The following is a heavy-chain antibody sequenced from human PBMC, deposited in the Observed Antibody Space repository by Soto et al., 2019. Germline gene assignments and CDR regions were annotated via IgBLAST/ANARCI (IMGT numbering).Heavy chain of an antibody. Sequence: GGSLRLSCAASGFTFSSYGMHWVRQAPGKGLEWVAVISYDGSNKYYADSVKGRFTISRDNSKNTLYLQMNSLRAEDTAVYYCAKGLGRWLRGGFDYWGQGTLVTAPQ. D-gene: IGHD5-12*01. CDR2: ISYDGSNK. V-gene: IGHV3-30*18. J-gene: IGHJ4*02. CDR1: GFTFSSYG. CDR3: AKGLGRWLRGGFDY.